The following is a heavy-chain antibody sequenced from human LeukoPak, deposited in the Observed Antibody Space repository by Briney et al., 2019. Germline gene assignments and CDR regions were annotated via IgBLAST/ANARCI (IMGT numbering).Heavy chain of an antibody. CDR1: GFTFSDYY. CDR3: ASGSDFWSGYYIPPPLDY. J-gene: IGHJ4*02. Sequence: GGSLRLSCAASGFTFSDYYMSWIRQAPGKGLEWVSYISSSGSTIYYADSVKGRFTISRDNSKNTLYLQMNSLRAEDTAVYYCASGSDFWSGYYIPPPLDYWGQGTLVTVSS. CDR2: ISSSGSTI. D-gene: IGHD3-3*01. V-gene: IGHV3-11*04.